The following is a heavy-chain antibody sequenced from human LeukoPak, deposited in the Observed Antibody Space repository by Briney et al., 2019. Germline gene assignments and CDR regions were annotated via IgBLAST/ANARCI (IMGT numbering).Heavy chain of an antibody. CDR1: GYTFTSYG. J-gene: IGHJ4*02. CDR2: ISAYNGNT. CDR3: ARVRPSIGAFDY. Sequence: ASVKVSCKASGYTFTSYGISWGRQAPGQGLEWMGWISAYNGNTNYAQKLQGRVTMTTDTSTSTAYMELRSLRSDDTAVYYCARVRPSIGAFDYWGQGTLVTVSS. D-gene: IGHD6-6*01. V-gene: IGHV1-18*01.